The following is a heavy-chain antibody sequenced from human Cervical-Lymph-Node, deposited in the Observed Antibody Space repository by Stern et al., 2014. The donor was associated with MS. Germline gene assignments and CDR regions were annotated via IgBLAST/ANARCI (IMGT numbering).Heavy chain of an antibody. CDR3: ARAAYSTSSYNY. J-gene: IGHJ4*02. Sequence: VQLVECGAEVKKPGSSVKVSCKASGGTFNTNVISWVRQAPGQGLEWMGGIIPIFGTALYAQKFQGRVTITGNESPGAAYFDVRSLRSEDTAVYYCARAAYSTSSYNYWGQGTLVIVSS. CDR2: IIPIFGTA. CDR1: GGTFNTNV. V-gene: IGHV1-69*01. D-gene: IGHD6-6*01.